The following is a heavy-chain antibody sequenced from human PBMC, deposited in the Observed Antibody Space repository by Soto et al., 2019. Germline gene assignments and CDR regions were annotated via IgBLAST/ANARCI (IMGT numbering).Heavy chain of an antibody. CDR1: GYTFTSYG. CDR3: ARVRRAYCSGGSCYCFGY. CDR2: MNPNSGNT. Sequence: ASVKVSCKATGYTFTSYGISWVRQAPGQGLEWMGWMNPNSGNTGYAQKFQGRVTMTRNTSISTAYMELSSLRSEDTAVYYCARVRRAYCSGGSCYCFGYWGQGTLVTVSS. V-gene: IGHV1-8*01. D-gene: IGHD2-15*01. J-gene: IGHJ4*02.